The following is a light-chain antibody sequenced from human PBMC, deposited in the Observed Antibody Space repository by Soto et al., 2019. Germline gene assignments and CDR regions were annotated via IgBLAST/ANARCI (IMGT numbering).Light chain of an antibody. CDR1: QSLLHSNGYNY. V-gene: IGKV2-28*01. J-gene: IGKJ1*01. CDR3: MQALQTPPT. Sequence: DFVMTQSPLSLPVTPGEPASISFRSIQSLLHSNGYNYLDWYLQKPGQSPQLLIYLGSNRASGVPDRFSGSGSATDFTLKISRVEDEDVGVYYCMQALQTPPTFGQGTKVDIK. CDR2: LGS.